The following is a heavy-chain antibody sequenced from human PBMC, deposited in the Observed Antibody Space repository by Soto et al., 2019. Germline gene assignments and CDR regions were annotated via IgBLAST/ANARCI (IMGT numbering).Heavy chain of an antibody. CDR2: IDHSGST. D-gene: IGHD3-22*01. V-gene: IGHV4-34*01. CDR3: ARMAARYYYDSRGFLD. Sequence: PSETLSLTCAVYGGFFSGYYWSWFRQPPAKGLEWIGEIDHSGSTNYNPSLKSRVTISVDTSKNQFSLKLSSVTAADTAVYYCARMAARYYYDSRGFLDWGQGTLVTVSS. J-gene: IGHJ4*02. CDR1: GGFFSGYY.